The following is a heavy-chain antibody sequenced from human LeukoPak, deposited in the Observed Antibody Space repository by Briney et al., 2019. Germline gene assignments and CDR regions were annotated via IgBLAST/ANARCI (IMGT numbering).Heavy chain of an antibody. D-gene: IGHD3-3*01. CDR1: GGSFSGYY. CDR2: INHSGST. CDR3: AKFWRDLDAFDI. Sequence: PSETLSLTCAVYGGSFSGYYWSWIRQPPGKGLEWIGEINHSGSTNYNPSLKSRVTISVDTSKNQFSLKLSSVTAADTAVYYCAKFWRDLDAFDIWGQGTMVTVSS. J-gene: IGHJ3*02. V-gene: IGHV4-34*01.